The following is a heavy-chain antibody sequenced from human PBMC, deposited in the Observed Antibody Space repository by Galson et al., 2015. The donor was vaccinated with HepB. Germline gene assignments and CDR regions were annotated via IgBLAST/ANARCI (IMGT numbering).Heavy chain of an antibody. D-gene: IGHD6-13*01. V-gene: IGHV3-64D*06. CDR1: GFTFSSFV. CDR3: FSSYYIGY. CDR2: INSSGGST. Sequence: SLRLSCAASGFTFSSFVMHWVRQAPGKGLEYVSNINSSGGSTYYADSVKGRFTISRDNSKNTLYLQMSSLRAEDTAVYYCFSSYYIGYWGQGTLVTVSS. J-gene: IGHJ4*02.